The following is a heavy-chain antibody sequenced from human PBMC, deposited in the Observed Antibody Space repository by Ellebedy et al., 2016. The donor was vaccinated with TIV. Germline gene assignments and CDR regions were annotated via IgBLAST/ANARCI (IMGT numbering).Heavy chain of an antibody. CDR3: ARWRGYYGSGSYLNWFDP. D-gene: IGHD3-10*01. J-gene: IGHJ5*02. CDR2: IYPGDSDT. CDR1: GYSFTSYW. Sequence: GESLKISCKGSGYSFTSYWIGWVRQMPGKGLEWMGIIYPGDSDTRYSPSFQGHVTISADKSISTAYLQWSSLKASDTAMYYCARWRGYYGSGSYLNWFDPWGQGTLVTVSS. V-gene: IGHV5-51*01.